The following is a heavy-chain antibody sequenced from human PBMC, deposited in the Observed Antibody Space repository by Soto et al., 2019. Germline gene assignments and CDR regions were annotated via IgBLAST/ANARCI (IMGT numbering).Heavy chain of an antibody. CDR1: GFTFDDYG. D-gene: IGHD1-26*01. Sequence: AGGSLRLSCAASGFTFDDYGMSWVRQAPGKGLEWVSGINWNGGSTGYADSVKGRFTISRDNAKNSLYLQMKSLRAEDTSLYYCARAGIVGATTQYFDYWGQGTLVTVSS. J-gene: IGHJ4*02. CDR2: INWNGGST. V-gene: IGHV3-20*04. CDR3: ARAGIVGATTQYFDY.